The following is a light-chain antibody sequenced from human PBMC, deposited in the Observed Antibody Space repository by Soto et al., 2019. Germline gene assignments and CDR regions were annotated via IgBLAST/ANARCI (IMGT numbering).Light chain of an antibody. CDR1: SSDVGNYNL. CDR3: SSYAGRVV. Sequence: QLVLTQPASVSGSPGQSITISWTGTSSDVGNYNLVSWYQQHPGKAPKLMIYEGTNRPSGVSNRFSGSKSGNTASLTISGLQAEDEAHYYCSSYAGRVVFGGGTKLTVL. CDR2: EGT. J-gene: IGLJ2*01. V-gene: IGLV2-23*01.